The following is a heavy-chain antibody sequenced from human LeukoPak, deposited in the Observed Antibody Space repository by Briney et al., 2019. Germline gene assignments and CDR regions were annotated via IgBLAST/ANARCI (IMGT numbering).Heavy chain of an antibody. V-gene: IGHV4-34*01. CDR3: ARSLVPADINDAFDI. J-gene: IGHJ3*02. Sequence: PSETLSLTCAVYGGSFSGYYWSWIRQPPGKGLEWIGEINHSGSTNYNPSLKSRVTISVDTSKNQFSLKLSSVTAADTAVYYCARSLVPADINDAFDIWGQGTMVAVSS. CDR2: INHSGST. D-gene: IGHD2-2*01. CDR1: GGSFSGYY.